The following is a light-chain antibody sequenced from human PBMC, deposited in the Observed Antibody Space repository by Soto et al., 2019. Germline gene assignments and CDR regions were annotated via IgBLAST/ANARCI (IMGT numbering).Light chain of an antibody. CDR3: QSCDYNAAYYV. Sequence: SYELTQPPSVSGSPGQTASISCSGDKLGDRYVCWYQQKPGQSPVLVIYQDTKRPSGIPERFSGSNSGNTATLTISGAQAIDEGDYYGQSCDYNAAYYVFGTGTKVTVL. CDR2: QDT. CDR1: KLGDRY. J-gene: IGLJ1*01. V-gene: IGLV3-1*01.